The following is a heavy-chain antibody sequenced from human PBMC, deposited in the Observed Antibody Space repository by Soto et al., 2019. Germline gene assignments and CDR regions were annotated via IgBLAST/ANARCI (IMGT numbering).Heavy chain of an antibody. V-gene: IGHV4-59*01. CDR2: IFYTGST. D-gene: IGHD5-18*01. Sequence: PSETLSLTCSVSGGSISHYYWGWLRQPPGKGLECIGYIFYTGSTNNSPSLKSRLSISVDTSQNQFSLRLRSVAAADTAIYYCARIKRGFTYGSILDFWGQGILVTVSS. J-gene: IGHJ4*02. CDR3: ARIKRGFTYGSILDF. CDR1: GGSISHYY.